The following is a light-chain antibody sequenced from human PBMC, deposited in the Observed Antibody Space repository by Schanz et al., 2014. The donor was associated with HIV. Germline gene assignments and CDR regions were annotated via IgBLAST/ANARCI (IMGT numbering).Light chain of an antibody. J-gene: IGLJ3*02. CDR3: SSYAGTNNFWV. V-gene: IGLV2-14*03. CDR2: GVF. CDR1: SSDVGYYKY. Sequence: QSALTQPASVSGSPGQSITISCTGTSSDVGYYKYVSWYQQHPGKAPKVVIYGVFDRPSGISNRFSGSKSGNTASLTISGLQPEDEADYYCSSYAGTNNFWVFGGGTKLTVL.